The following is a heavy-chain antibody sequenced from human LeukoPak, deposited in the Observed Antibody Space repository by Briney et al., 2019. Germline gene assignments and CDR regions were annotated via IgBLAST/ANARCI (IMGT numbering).Heavy chain of an antibody. CDR3: EREQGGYSYGYY. CDR2: INTHKGNT. CDR1: GYTFTSYG. Sequence: ASVNVSCKTFGYTFTSYGVSGVRQAPGQGLEWMGWINTHKGNTNYAHKLQDRVTKYTDTSTSTAYMELRTLRSDDPAVYFCEREQGGYSYGYYWGQRCLVTV. D-gene: IGHD5-18*01. V-gene: IGHV1-18*01. J-gene: IGHJ4*02.